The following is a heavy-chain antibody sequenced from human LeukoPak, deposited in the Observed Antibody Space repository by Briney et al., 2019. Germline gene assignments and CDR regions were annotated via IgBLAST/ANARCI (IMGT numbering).Heavy chain of an antibody. CDR1: GGTFSSYA. D-gene: IGHD6-19*01. V-gene: IGHV1-69*13. CDR3: ARDKVYVAGSLYYYSMDV. J-gene: IGHJ6*02. CDR2: IIPIFGTA. Sequence: ASVKVSCKASGGTFSSYAISWVRQAPGQGLEWMGGIIPIFGTANYAQKFQGRVTITADESTSTAYMELSSLRSEDTAVYYCARDKVYVAGSLYYYSMDVWGQGTTVTVSS.